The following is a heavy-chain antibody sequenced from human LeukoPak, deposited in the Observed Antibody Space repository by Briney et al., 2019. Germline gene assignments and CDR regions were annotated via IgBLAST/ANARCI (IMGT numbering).Heavy chain of an antibody. CDR3: TTSPRYYDRVFGYFDY. J-gene: IGHJ4*02. CDR1: GFTFSSYA. CDR2: IKSKTDGGTT. Sequence: GGSLRLSCAASGFTFSSYAMSWVRQAPGKGLEWVGRIKSKTDGGTTDYAAPVKGRFTISRDDSKNTLYLQMNSLKTEDTAVYYCTTSPRYYDRVFGYFDYWGQGTLVTVSS. D-gene: IGHD3-22*01. V-gene: IGHV3-15*01.